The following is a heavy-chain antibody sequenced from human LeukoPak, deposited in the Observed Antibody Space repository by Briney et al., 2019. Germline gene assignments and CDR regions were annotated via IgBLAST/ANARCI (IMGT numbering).Heavy chain of an antibody. D-gene: IGHD2-15*01. CDR2: ISSSSSYI. CDR1: GFTFSSYS. V-gene: IGHV3-21*04. J-gene: IGHJ3*02. CDR3: ASSVLIVAAVAFDI. Sequence: PGGSLRLSCAASGFTFSSYSMNWVRQAPGKGLEWVSSISSSSSYIYYADSVKGRFTISRDNAKNSLYLQMNSLRAEDTAVYYCASSVLIVAAVAFDIWGQGTMVTISS.